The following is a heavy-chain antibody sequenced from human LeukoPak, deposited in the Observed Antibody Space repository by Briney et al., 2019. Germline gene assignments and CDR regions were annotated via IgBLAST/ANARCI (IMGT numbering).Heavy chain of an antibody. V-gene: IGHV3-23*01. CDR2: VTGTGSTT. J-gene: IGHJ4*02. CDR3: AKDDSSDTGILVDS. Sequence: GGSLRLSCAASGFTFSSYAMTWVRQAPGKGLEWVSTVTGTGSTTYYADSVKGRSAISRDNSKNTLYLQVNSLRAEDTAAYYCAKDDSSDTGILVDSWGQGTLVTVSS. D-gene: IGHD5-18*01. CDR1: GFTFSSYA.